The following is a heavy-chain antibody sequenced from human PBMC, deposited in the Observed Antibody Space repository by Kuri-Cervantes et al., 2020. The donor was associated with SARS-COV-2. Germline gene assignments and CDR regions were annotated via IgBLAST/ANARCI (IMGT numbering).Heavy chain of an antibody. CDR1: GFTFSSYS. V-gene: IGHV3-21*01. J-gene: IGHJ1*01. Sequence: GESLKISCAASGFTFSSYSMNWVRQAPGKGLEWVSSISSSSSYIYYADSVKGRFTISRDNAKNSLYLQMNSLRAEDTAVYYCARGPYYYGSGSYWFGGYVQHWGQGTLVTVSS. CDR2: ISSSSSYI. D-gene: IGHD3-10*01. CDR3: ARGPYYYGSGSYWFGGYVQH.